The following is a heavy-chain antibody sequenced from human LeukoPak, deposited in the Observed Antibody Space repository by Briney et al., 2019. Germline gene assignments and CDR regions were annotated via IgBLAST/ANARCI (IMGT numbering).Heavy chain of an antibody. V-gene: IGHV4-61*01. CDR3: ARGNVVFDY. Sequence: PSETLSLTCTVSGGSISSSSYYWNWIQQPPGKGLEWIGYFYYSGTTNYHPSLKSRVTMSVDTSKNQFSLKLSSVTAADTAVYYCARGNVVFDYWGQGSLVTVSS. J-gene: IGHJ4*02. CDR1: GGSISSSSYY. CDR2: FYYSGTT. D-gene: IGHD1-1*01.